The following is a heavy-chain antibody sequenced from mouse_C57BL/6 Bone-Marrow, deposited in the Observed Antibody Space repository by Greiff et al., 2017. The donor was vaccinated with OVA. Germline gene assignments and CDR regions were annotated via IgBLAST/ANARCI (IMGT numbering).Heavy chain of an antibody. V-gene: IGHV1-82*01. J-gene: IGHJ3*01. CDR3: ARLDGWFAY. D-gene: IGHD1-1*01. Sequence: VKLMESGPELVKPGASVKISCKASGYAFSSSWMNWVKQRPGKGLEWIGRIYPGDGDTNYNGKFKGKATLTADKSSSTAYMQLSSLTSEDSAVYFCARLDGWFAYWGQGTLVTVSA. CDR1: GYAFSSSW. CDR2: IYPGDGDT.